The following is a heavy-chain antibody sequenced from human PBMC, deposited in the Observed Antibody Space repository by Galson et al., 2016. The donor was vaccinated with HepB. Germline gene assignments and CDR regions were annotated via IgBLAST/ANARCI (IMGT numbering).Heavy chain of an antibody. J-gene: IGHJ4*02. CDR1: GGSISSGGYS. CDR3: ARGKGRGGFDY. CDR2: IYHTGST. D-gene: IGHD3-10*01. V-gene: IGHV4-30-2*01. Sequence: TLSLTCAVSGGSISSGGYSWSWIRQPPGKGLEWIGCIYHTGSTYYNPSLESRVTISVDRSKNQFSLKLTSVTVADTAVYYWARGKGRGGFDYWGQGTLVTVSS.